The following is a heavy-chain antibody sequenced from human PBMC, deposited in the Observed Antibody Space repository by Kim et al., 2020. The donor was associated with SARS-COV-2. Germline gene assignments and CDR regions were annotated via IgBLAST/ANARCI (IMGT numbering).Heavy chain of an antibody. Sequence: SVKVSCKASGGTFSSYAISWVRQAPGQGLEWMGGIIPIFGTANYAQKFQGRVTITADESTSTAYMELSSLRSEDTAVYYCAGGGSSWYSSLPNPYGMDVWGQGTTVTVSS. V-gene: IGHV1-69*13. CDR2: IIPIFGTA. CDR3: AGGGSSWYSSLPNPYGMDV. CDR1: GGTFSSYA. J-gene: IGHJ6*02. D-gene: IGHD6-13*01.